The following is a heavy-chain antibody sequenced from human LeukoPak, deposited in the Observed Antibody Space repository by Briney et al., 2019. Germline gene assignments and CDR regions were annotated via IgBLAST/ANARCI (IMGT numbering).Heavy chain of an antibody. J-gene: IGHJ3*02. CDR2: IYSGGST. Sequence: AASGFTVSSNYMSWVRQAPGKGLECVSVIYSGGSTYYADSVKGRSTISRDNSKNTVYLQMNSLRAEDTAVYYCARTWNGAFDIWGQGTMVTVSS. CDR1: GFTVSSNY. V-gene: IGHV3-66*01. CDR3: ARTWNGAFDI. D-gene: IGHD1-1*01.